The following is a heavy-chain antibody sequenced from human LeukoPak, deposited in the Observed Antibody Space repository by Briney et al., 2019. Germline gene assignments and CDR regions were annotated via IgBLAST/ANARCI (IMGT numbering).Heavy chain of an antibody. CDR2: ISSSSSYI. CDR1: GFTFSSYS. CDR3: AASYGGNSGAFDI. J-gene: IGHJ3*02. V-gene: IGHV3-21*01. Sequence: GGSLRLSCAASGFTFSSYSMDWVRQAPGKGLEWVSSISSSSSYIYYADSVKGRFTISRDNAKNSLYLQMNSLRAEDTAVYYCAASYGGNSGAFDIWGQGTMVTVSS. D-gene: IGHD4-23*01.